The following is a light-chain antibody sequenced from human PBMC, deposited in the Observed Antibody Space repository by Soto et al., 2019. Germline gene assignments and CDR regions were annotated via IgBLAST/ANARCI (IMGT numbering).Light chain of an antibody. CDR3: QKWGSAPFT. CDR1: QGMANY. CDR2: AAD. J-gene: IGKJ4*01. Sequence: DIHMTQSPSSLSASVGDRVTITCRASQGMANYLAWYQQKPGKGPKLLIYAADTLQSWVPSRFSGSGSGTDFTLTISSLQTEDVATYYCQKWGSAPFTFGGGTKVEIK. V-gene: IGKV1-27*01.